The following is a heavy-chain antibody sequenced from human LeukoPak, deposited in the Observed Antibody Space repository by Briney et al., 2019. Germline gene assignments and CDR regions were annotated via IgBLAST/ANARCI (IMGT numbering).Heavy chain of an antibody. CDR3: ARRIQGVAPYYFDN. D-gene: IGHD2-15*01. J-gene: IGHJ4*02. CDR1: GFTFSSYW. Sequence: GGSLRLSCTASGFTFSSYWMHWVRQAPGKGLVWVSRINSDGGSTSYADSVKGRFTISRDNAKNTLYLQMNSLRAEDTAVYYCARRIQGVAPYYFDNWGQGTLVTVSS. CDR2: INSDGGST. V-gene: IGHV3-74*01.